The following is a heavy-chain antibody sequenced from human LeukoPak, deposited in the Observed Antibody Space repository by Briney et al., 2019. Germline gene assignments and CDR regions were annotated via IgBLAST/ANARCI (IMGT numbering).Heavy chain of an antibody. CDR1: GFTFSNYG. V-gene: IGHV3-30*02. D-gene: IGHD2-2*02. J-gene: IGHJ4*02. Sequence: PGGSLRLSCAASGFTFSNYGIHWVRQAPGKGLEWVAFIRYDGSNKYYADSVKGRFTISRDNSKNTLYLQMNSLRAEDTAVYYCAKDVVGYCSSTSCYSFDYWGQGTLVTVSS. CDR2: IRYDGSNK. CDR3: AKDVVGYCSSTSCYSFDY.